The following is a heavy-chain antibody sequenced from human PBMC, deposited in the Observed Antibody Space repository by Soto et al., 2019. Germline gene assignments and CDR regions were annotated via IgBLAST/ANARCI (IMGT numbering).Heavy chain of an antibody. J-gene: IGHJ6*02. Sequence: QVQLQESGPGLVKPSETLSLTCTVSGGSISSYYWSWIRQPPGKGLEWIGYIYYSGSTNYTPSLKSRVTISVDTSKNQFSLKLSSVTAADTAVYYCARVEGSGSYGGTPAKYYYYGMDVWGQGTTVTVSS. CDR1: GGSISSYY. CDR2: IYYSGST. CDR3: ARVEGSGSYGGTPAKYYYYGMDV. V-gene: IGHV4-59*01. D-gene: IGHD3-10*01.